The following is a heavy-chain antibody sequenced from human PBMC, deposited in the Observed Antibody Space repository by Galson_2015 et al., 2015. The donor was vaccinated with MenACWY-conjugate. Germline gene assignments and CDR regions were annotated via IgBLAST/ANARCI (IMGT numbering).Heavy chain of an antibody. Sequence: SVKVSCKAFGGAFSSYTLSWVRQAPGQGLEWMGKIIPILGIPDYAQKFQGRVTLSADRSTSTAYMELSSLRSEDTAVYYCASVGDSRRATVNYYYGMDVWGQATTVPVSS. D-gene: IGHD3-22*01. CDR3: ASVGDSRRATVNYYYGMDV. CDR2: IIPILGIP. V-gene: IGHV1-69*02. CDR1: GGAFSSYT. J-gene: IGHJ6*02.